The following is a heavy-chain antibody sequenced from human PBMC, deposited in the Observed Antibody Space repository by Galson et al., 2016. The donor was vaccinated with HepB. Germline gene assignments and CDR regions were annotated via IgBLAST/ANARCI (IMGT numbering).Heavy chain of an antibody. CDR1: GYDFSNSW. D-gene: IGHD2-8*01. CDR3: ARLLGYCTRGSCFCES. V-gene: IGHV5-51*01. J-gene: IGHJ5*02. CDR2: ISPGDYDT. Sequence: QSGAEVKKPGESLTISCKASGYDFSNSWIGWVRQMPGKGLEWMANISPGDYDTRYSPSFQGQVAISAGRSSSTAFLHWSSLKASDTAMYYRARLLGYCTRGSCFCESWGPGTLVTVSS.